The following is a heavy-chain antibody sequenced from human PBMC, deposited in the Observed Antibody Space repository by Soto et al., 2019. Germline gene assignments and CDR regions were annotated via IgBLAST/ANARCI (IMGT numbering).Heavy chain of an antibody. V-gene: IGHV4-4*02. J-gene: IGHJ4*02. CDR2: ISHSGTT. CDR3: ARDFKAPHHAWAFDY. D-gene: IGHD3-16*01. Sequence: QVQLQESGPGLVMPSGTLSLTCAVSGASITSSEWWNWVRQPPGKGLEWIGEISHSGTTIYTPSLRGRVTTSGDASQNHFTRKLTSVTAADTAVYFCARDFKAPHHAWAFDYWGQGALVTVSS. CDR1: GASITSSEW.